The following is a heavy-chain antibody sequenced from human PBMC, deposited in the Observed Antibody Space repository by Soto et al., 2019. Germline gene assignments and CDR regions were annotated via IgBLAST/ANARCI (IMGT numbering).Heavy chain of an antibody. J-gene: IGHJ4*02. CDR2: ILYDGSKK. Sequence: VQLVESGGGVVQPGKSLRLSCVASGLTFSNYAMHWVRQAPGKGPEWVAVILYDGSKKYYADSVKGRFTISRDNSNKTLFLQISSLRSEDTALYYWARLHVYIYGSDIVHDYWGPGTPVTVSS. CDR1: GLTFSNYA. D-gene: IGHD5-18*01. CDR3: ARLHVYIYGSDIVHDY. V-gene: IGHV3-30-3*01.